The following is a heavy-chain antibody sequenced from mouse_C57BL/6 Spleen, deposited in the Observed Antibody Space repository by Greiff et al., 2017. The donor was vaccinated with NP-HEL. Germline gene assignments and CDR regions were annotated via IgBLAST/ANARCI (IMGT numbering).Heavy chain of an antibody. J-gene: IGHJ3*01. Sequence: VQLQQPGAELVRPGSSVKLSCKASGYTFTSYWMHWVKQRPIQGLEWIGNIDPSDSETHYNQKFKDKATLTVDKSSSTAYMQLSSLTSEDSAVYYCGYGSSYAWFAYWGQGTLVTVSA. CDR2: IDPSDSET. CDR3: GYGSSYAWFAY. CDR1: GYTFTSYW. V-gene: IGHV1-52*01. D-gene: IGHD1-1*01.